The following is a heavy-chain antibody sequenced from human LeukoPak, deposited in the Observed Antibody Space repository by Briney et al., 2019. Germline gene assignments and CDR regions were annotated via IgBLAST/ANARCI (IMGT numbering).Heavy chain of an antibody. J-gene: IGHJ6*03. CDR1: GYSISTNYY. V-gene: IGHV4-38-2*02. Sequence: SETLSLTCTVSGYSISTNYYWAWIRQSPGTGLEWIGSVYHNGETYYNSSLKSRVIISVDTSKNEFSLRLTSVTAADTAVYYCVTPRSWELSDMAVWGKGTTVIVSS. CDR3: VTPRSWELSDMAV. D-gene: IGHD1-26*01. CDR2: VYHNGET.